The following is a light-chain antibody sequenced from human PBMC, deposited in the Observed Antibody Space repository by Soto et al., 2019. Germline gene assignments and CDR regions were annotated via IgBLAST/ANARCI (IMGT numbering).Light chain of an antibody. CDR1: QSVLYSSNNMNY. Sequence: DIVMTQSPDSLAVSLGERATINCKSTQSVLYSSNNMNYLAWYQQKPGQPPKLLIYWASTRCSGVPDRFSGSGSGTDFTLTISSLQAEDVAVYYCQQYLSTPPTFGQGTNLEIK. CDR3: QQYLSTPPT. J-gene: IGKJ2*01. V-gene: IGKV4-1*01. CDR2: WAS.